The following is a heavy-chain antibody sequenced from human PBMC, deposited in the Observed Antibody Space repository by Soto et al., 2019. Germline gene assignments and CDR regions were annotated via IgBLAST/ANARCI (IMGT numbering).Heavy chain of an antibody. V-gene: IGHV4-38-2*01. CDR3: ARLTTLGFDY. Sequence: SETLSLTCAVSGYPISSGYYWGWIRLPPGKGLEWIASIYHTGNTYYNPSLKSRVTISIDTSKNQFSLKLTSVTSADTAVYYCARLTTLGFDYWGQGTLVTVSS. CDR2: IYHTGNT. D-gene: IGHD2-2*01. CDR1: GYPISSGYY. J-gene: IGHJ4*02.